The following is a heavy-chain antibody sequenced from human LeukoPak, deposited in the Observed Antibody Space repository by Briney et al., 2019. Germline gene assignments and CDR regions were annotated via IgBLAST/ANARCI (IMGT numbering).Heavy chain of an antibody. J-gene: IGHJ4*02. Sequence: GGSLRLSCAASGFTFSSYGMSWVRQAPGKGLEWVSAISGSGGSTYYADSVKGRFTISRDNSKNTLYLQMNSLRAEDTAVYYCAKRPYYYDSSGYLGEYFDYWGQGTLVTVSS. CDR1: GFTFSSYG. CDR3: AKRPYYYDSSGYLGEYFDY. D-gene: IGHD3-22*01. CDR2: ISGSGGST. V-gene: IGHV3-23*01.